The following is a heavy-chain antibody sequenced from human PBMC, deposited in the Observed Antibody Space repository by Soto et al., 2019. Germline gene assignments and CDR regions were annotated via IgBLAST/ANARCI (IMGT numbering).Heavy chain of an antibody. CDR2: MNPNSGNT. Sequence: GASVKVSCKASGYTFTSYDINWVRQAPGQGLEWRGWMNPNSGNTGYAQKFQGRVTMTRNTSISTAYMELSSLRAEDTAVYYCGRGGVDFWSGYPNYYYYYYMDVWGKGTTVTVSS. CDR3: GRGGVDFWSGYPNYYYYYYMDV. V-gene: IGHV1-8*01. D-gene: IGHD3-3*01. CDR1: GYTFTSYD. J-gene: IGHJ6*03.